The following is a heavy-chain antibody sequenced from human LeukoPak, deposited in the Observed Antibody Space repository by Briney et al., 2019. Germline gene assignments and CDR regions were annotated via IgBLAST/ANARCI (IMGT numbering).Heavy chain of an antibody. CDR1: GGSFSGYY. CDR2: INHSGST. D-gene: IGHD6-19*01. V-gene: IGHV4-34*01. J-gene: IGHJ4*02. CDR3: ARGGEQWLEFDY. Sequence: PSETLSLTCAVYGGSFSGYYWSWIRQPPGKGLEWIGEINHSGSTNYNPSLKSRVTISVDTSKNQFSLKLSSVTAADTAVYYCARGGEQWLEFDYWGQGTLVTVSS.